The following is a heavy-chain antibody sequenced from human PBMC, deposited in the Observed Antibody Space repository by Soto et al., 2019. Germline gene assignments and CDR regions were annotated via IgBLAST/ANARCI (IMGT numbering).Heavy chain of an antibody. D-gene: IGHD2-15*01. CDR1: GYVFTSYG. V-gene: IGHV1-18*01. J-gene: IGHJ1*01. CDR3: ARDRTWGYWAGGSCYPAEYFQH. Sequence: QVPLVQSGAEVTKPGASVKVSCKASGYVFTSYGISWVRQAPGQGLEWMGWISANNGDTVYAQRVQGRVTMTTDTCTRTAYMDLGSVRSDDTAVYYCARDRTWGYWAGGSCYPAEYFQHWGQGTLVTVSS. CDR2: ISANNGDT.